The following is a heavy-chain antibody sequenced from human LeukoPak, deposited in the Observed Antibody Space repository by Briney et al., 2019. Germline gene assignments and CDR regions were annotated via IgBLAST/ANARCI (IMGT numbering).Heavy chain of an antibody. CDR3: WTLGVFTSYGTDV. V-gene: IGHV3-74*01. CDR1: GFTLSTYW. CDR2: INSDGSVT. J-gene: IGHJ6*02. D-gene: IGHD3-10*01. Sequence: PGGSLRLSCAASGFTLSTYWTHWVRQVPGKGLLWVSNINSDGSVTNYADSVKGRFTISRDHAKDTVYLQMNSLRAEDTAVYYCWTLGVFTSYGTDVWGQGTTVTVSS.